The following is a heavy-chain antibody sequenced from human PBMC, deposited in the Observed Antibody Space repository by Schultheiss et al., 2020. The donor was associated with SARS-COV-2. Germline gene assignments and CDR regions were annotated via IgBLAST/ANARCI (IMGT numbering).Heavy chain of an antibody. J-gene: IGHJ4*02. Sequence: GGSLRFSCAASGFTFSRYGMHWVRQAPGKGLEWVAVIWYDGSNKYYTDSVKGRFTISRDNSKNTLYLQMNSLRAEDTAIYYCARDLSPLPGIDYWGQGTLVTVSS. CDR2: IWYDGSNK. CDR3: ARDLSPLPGIDY. V-gene: IGHV3-33*01. CDR1: GFTFSRYG.